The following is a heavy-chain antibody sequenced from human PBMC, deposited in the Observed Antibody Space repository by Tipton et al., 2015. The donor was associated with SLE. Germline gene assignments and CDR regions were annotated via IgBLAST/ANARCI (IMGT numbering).Heavy chain of an antibody. V-gene: IGHV3-33*08. J-gene: IGHJ6*03. D-gene: IGHD6-19*01. Sequence: SLRLSCAASGFTFSSYGMHWVRQAPGKGLEWVAVIWYDGSNKYYADSVKGRFTISRDNSKNTLYLQMNSLRAEETAVYYCARDRSVAVAGHYYYYMDVWGKGTTVTVSS. CDR3: ARDRSVAVAGHYYYYMDV. CDR1: GFTFSSYG. CDR2: IWYDGSNK.